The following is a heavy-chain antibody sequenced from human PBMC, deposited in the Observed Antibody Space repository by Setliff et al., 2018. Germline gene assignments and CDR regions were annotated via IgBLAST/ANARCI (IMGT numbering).Heavy chain of an antibody. J-gene: IGHJ4*02. CDR3: TGRTYGHQLGDY. V-gene: IGHV3-15*01. CDR1: GFTFSRYT. CDR2: VRSNSVGGTT. D-gene: IGHD3-10*01. Sequence: GGSLRLSCAASGFTFSRYTINWVRQAPGKGLEWVARVRSNSVGGTTEYGAPVKGRFTISRDDSKDTVYLQMNDLKTEDTGVYYCTGRTYGHQLGDYWGQGTLVTVSS.